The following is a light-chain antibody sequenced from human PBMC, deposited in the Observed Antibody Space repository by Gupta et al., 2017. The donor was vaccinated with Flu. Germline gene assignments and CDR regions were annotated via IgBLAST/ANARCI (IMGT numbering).Light chain of an antibody. V-gene: IGKV3-20*01. Sequence: EIVLTQSPGTLSLSPGERATLSCRASQSVSSSYLAWYQQKPGQAPRLLIYGASSRATGIPDRFSGSGYGKDFTLTISRLEPEEWAVYYCQQYGSSPQGGGFTFGHGTKVDIK. CDR2: GAS. CDR1: QSVSSSY. J-gene: IGKJ3*01. CDR3: QQYGSSPQGGGFT.